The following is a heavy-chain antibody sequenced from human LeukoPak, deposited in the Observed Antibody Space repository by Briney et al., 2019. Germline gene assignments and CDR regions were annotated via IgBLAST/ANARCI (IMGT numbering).Heavy chain of an antibody. V-gene: IGHV1-69*01. CDR3: ARALTTVTTWWLADY. CDR1: GGTFSSYA. D-gene: IGHD4-17*01. J-gene: IGHJ4*02. Sequence: SVTVSCKASGGTFSSYAISWVRQAPGQGLEWMGGIIPIFGTANYALKSQGRVTITADESTSTAYMELSSLRSEDTAVYYCARALTTVTTWWLADYWGQGTLVTVSS. CDR2: IIPIFGTA.